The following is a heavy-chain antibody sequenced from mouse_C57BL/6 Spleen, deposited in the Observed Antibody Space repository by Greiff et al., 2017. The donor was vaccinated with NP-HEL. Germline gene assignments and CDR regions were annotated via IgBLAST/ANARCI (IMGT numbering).Heavy chain of an antibody. CDR3: ARKGYYDSIMDY. D-gene: IGHD2-4*01. J-gene: IGHJ4*01. CDR2: IHPNSGST. Sequence: QVQLQQPGAELVKPGASVKLSCKASGYTFTSYWMHWVKQRPGQGLEWIGMIHPNSGSTNYNEKFKSKATLTVDKSSSTAYMQLSSLTSEDSAVYYCARKGYYDSIMDYWGQGTSVTVSS. V-gene: IGHV1-64*01. CDR1: GYTFTSYW.